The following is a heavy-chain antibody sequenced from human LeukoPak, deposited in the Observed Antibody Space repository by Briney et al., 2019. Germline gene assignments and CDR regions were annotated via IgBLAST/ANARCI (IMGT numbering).Heavy chain of an antibody. CDR2: ISSSGSTI. J-gene: IGHJ6*02. CDR3: AREGLLGYCSGGSCPRIYYYYGMDV. V-gene: IGHV3-11*01. D-gene: IGHD2-15*01. Sequence: PGGSLRLSCAASGFTFSDYYMSWIRQAPGKGLEWVSYISSSGSTIYYADSVKGRFTISRDNAKNSLYLQMNSLRAEDTAVYYCAREGLLGYCSGGSCPRIYYYYGMDVWGQGTTVTVSS. CDR1: GFTFSDYY.